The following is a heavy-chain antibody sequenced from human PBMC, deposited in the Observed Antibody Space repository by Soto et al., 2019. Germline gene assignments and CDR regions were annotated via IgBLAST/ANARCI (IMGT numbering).Heavy chain of an antibody. V-gene: IGHV4-39*01. Sequence: SETLSLTCTVSGGSISSSSYYRGWIRQPPGKGLEWIGSIYYSGSTYYNPSLKSRVTISVDTSKNQISLKLSSVTAADTAVYYCARIASGAAAVDAFDIWGQGTMVTVSS. CDR1: GGSISSSSYY. CDR3: ARIASGAAAVDAFDI. D-gene: IGHD6-13*01. J-gene: IGHJ3*02. CDR2: IYYSGST.